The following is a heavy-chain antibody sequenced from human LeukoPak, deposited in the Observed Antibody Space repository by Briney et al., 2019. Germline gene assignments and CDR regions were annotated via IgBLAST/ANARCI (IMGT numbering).Heavy chain of an antibody. Sequence: ASVKVSCKASGYTFTDYYVHWVRQAPGQGLGWMGWINPNSGGTTYAQGFQGRVTMTRDTSINTAYMELSRLRSDDTAVYYCARDYSGSWYFDYWGQGTLVTVSS. J-gene: IGHJ4*02. CDR1: GYTFTDYY. V-gene: IGHV1-2*02. CDR3: ARDYSGSWYFDY. D-gene: IGHD6-13*01. CDR2: INPNSGGT.